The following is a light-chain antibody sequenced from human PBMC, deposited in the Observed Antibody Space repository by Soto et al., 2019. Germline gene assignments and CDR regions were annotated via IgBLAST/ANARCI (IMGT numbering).Light chain of an antibody. V-gene: IGLV2-8*01. J-gene: IGLJ1*01. CDR1: SSDVGGYNY. Sequence: QSALTQPPSASGSPGQSVTISCTGTSSDVGGYNYVSWYQQHPGKVPKLIIYEVSKRPSGVPDRFSGSKSGNTASLTVSGLQAEDEADYYCCSHGGSNNFYVFGTGTKLTVL. CDR3: CSHGGSNNFYV. CDR2: EVS.